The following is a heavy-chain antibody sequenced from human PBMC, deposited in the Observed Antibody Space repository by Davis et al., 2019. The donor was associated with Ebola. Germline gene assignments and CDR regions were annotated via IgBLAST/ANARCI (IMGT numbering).Heavy chain of an antibody. CDR2: LGLSADT. J-gene: IGHJ6*04. D-gene: IGHD3-3*01. CDR3: AKSGLSFGVVKYHYGMDV. CDR1: GFTFSSYA. Sequence: GESLKISCAASGFTFSSYAMSWVRQAPGKGLEWVSTLGLSADTYYADSVKGRFTISRDNSKKTLYLQMNSLRAEDTAVYYCAKSGLSFGVVKYHYGMDVWGKGTTVTVSS. V-gene: IGHV3-23*01.